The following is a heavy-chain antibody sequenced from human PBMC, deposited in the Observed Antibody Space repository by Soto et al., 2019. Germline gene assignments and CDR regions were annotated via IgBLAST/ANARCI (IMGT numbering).Heavy chain of an antibody. V-gene: IGHV1-18*04. CDR1: GYAFTSYG. D-gene: IGHD3-16*01. J-gene: IGHJ3*02. Sequence: ASVKVSCKASGYAFTSYGISWVRQAPGQGLEWMGWISAYNGNTNYAQKLQGRVTMTTDTSTSTAYMELRSLRSEDTAVYYCAKEVWYRGAFDIWGQGTMVTVSS. CDR2: ISAYNGNT. CDR3: AKEVWYRGAFDI.